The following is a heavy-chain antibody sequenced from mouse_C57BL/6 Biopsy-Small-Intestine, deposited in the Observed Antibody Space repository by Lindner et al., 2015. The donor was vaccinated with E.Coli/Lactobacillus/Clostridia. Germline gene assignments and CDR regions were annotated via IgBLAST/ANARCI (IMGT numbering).Heavy chain of an antibody. Sequence: VQLQESGAELVKPRASVKLSCKATGYTFTGYWIDWVKQRPGHGLEWIGEILPGSGGTSYNEKFKGKATFTADTSSNTVYMQLSSLTTEDSAIYYCARRFGNSYYFDYWGQGTTLTVSS. D-gene: IGHD2-1*01. CDR2: ILPGSGGT. J-gene: IGHJ2*01. CDR3: ARRFGNSYYFDY. V-gene: IGHV1-9*01. CDR1: GYTFTGYW.